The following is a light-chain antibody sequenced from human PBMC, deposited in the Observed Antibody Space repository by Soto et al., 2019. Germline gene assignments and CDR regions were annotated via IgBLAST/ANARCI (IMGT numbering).Light chain of an antibody. Sequence: EIVLTQSPATLSLSPGEGATLSCRASQSVSNYLAWYQQRPGQAPRLLIYDASNRATGVPARFSGSGSGTDFTLTISSLEPEDFAIYYCQQRSSWPLTFGGGTKVEIK. CDR1: QSVSNY. CDR3: QQRSSWPLT. CDR2: DAS. V-gene: IGKV3-11*01. J-gene: IGKJ4*01.